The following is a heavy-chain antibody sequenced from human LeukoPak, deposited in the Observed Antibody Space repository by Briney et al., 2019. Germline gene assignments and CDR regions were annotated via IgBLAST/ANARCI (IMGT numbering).Heavy chain of an antibody. D-gene: IGHD2-2*01. CDR2: INHSGST. CDR1: GGSFSGYY. CDR3: ARDSEYQLLLTENWFDP. V-gene: IGHV4-34*01. Sequence: SETLSLTCAVYGGSFSGYYWSWIRQPPGKGLEWIGEINHSGSTNYNPSLKSRVTISVDTSKNQFSLKLSSVTAADTAVYYCARDSEYQLLLTENWFDPWGQGTLVTVSS. J-gene: IGHJ5*02.